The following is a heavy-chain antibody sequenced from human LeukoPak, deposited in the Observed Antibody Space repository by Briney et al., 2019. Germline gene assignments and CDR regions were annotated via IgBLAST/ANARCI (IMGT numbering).Heavy chain of an antibody. J-gene: IGHJ4*02. CDR3: AKPRYQLPRDLDY. Sequence: GGSLRLSCAASGFTFSSYGMPWVRQAPGKGLEWVAVISYDGSNKYYADSVKGRFTISRDNSKNTLYLQMNSLRAEDTAVYYCAKPRYQLPRDLDYWGQGTLVTVSS. D-gene: IGHD2-2*01. V-gene: IGHV3-30*18. CDR2: ISYDGSNK. CDR1: GFTFSSYG.